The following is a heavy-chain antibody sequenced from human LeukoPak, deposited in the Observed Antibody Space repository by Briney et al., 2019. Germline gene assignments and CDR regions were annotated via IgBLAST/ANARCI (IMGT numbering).Heavy chain of an antibody. Sequence: ASVKVSCKASGYTFTSYGISWVRQAPGQGLEWMGWISAYNGNTNYAQKLQGRVTMTTDTSTSTAYMELRSLRSDDTAVYYCAREPGAIKIAVAGPILFDYWGQGTLVTVSS. V-gene: IGHV1-18*01. CDR2: ISAYNGNT. CDR1: GYTFTSYG. CDR3: AREPGAIKIAVAGPILFDY. D-gene: IGHD6-19*01. J-gene: IGHJ4*02.